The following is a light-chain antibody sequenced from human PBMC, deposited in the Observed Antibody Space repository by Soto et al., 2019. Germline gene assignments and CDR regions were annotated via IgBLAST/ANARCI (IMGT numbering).Light chain of an antibody. V-gene: IGLV2-11*01. Sequence: QSALTQPRSVSGSPGQSVTLSCSGSGSDVGGYDFVSWYQQHPGKAPKLIMYDVSKRPSGVPDRYSGSKSGNTASLTISGLQAEDEADYYCCSFAGTYTVVFGGGTKLTVL. CDR3: CSFAGTYTVV. J-gene: IGLJ2*01. CDR2: DVS. CDR1: GSDVGGYDF.